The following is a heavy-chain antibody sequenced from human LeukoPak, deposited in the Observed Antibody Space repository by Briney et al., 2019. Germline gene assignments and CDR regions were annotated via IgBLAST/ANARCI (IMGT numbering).Heavy chain of an antibody. CDR2: IDPSDSYT. CDR1: GYSFTTYW. Sequence: GESLKISCKGSGYSFTTYWISWLRQMPGKGLEWMGRIDPSDSYTNYSPSFQGHVTISADKSINTAYLQWSTLKASDTAIYYCGRGQGGGRRRSFDYWGQGTLVTVSS. CDR3: GRGQGGGRRRSFDY. J-gene: IGHJ4*02. V-gene: IGHV5-10-1*01. D-gene: IGHD1-14*01.